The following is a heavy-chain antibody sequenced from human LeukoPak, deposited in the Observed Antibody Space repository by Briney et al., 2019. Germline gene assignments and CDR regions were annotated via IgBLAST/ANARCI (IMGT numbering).Heavy chain of an antibody. V-gene: IGHV1-24*01. CDR1: GYTLTELS. CDR3: ARDFLHGSSPLIYYYYYMDV. J-gene: IGHJ6*03. CDR2: FDPEDGET. Sequence: ASVKVSCKVSGYTLTELSMHWVRQAPGKGLEWMGGFDPEDGETIYAQKFQGRVTMARDMSTSTVYMELSSLRSEDTAVYYCARDFLHGSSPLIYYYYYMDVWGKGTTVTVSS. D-gene: IGHD6-6*01.